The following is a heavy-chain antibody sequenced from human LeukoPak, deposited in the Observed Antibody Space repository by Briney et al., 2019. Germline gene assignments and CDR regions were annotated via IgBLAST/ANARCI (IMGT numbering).Heavy chain of an antibody. Sequence: GASVKVSCKASGYTFTSYYMHWVRQDPGQGLEWMGIINPSGGSTSYAQKFQGRVTMTRDMSTSTVYMELSSLRSEDTAVYYCARGSGGSYGAGAFDIWGQGTMVTVSS. V-gene: IGHV1-46*01. CDR1: GYTFTSYY. CDR3: ARGSGGSYGAGAFDI. D-gene: IGHD1-26*01. CDR2: INPSGGST. J-gene: IGHJ3*02.